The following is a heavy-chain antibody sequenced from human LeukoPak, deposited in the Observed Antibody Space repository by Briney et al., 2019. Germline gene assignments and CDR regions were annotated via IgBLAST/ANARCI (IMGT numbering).Heavy chain of an antibody. CDR1: GGSFSGFS. V-gene: IGHV4-34*01. Sequence: PSETLSLTCGVNGGSFSGFSWTWIRQPPGKGLEWIGEINHSGSTNYNPSLESRVTMSVDTSKNQFSLKLSSVTAADTAVYYCARDALILDYWGQGTLVTVSS. D-gene: IGHD2-8*01. CDR2: INHSGST. CDR3: ARDALILDY. J-gene: IGHJ4*02.